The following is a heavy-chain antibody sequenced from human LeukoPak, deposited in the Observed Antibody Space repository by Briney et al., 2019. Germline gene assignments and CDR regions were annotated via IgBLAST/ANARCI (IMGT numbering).Heavy chain of an antibody. V-gene: IGHV4-4*07. CDR3: ARDNGDSSSGWFDY. J-gene: IGHJ4*02. D-gene: IGHD6-6*01. Sequence: SETLSLTCTVSGGSISSYYWSWIRQPAGKGLEWIGRIYTSGSTNYNPSLKSRVTMSVDTSKNQFSLKLSSVTAADTAVYYCARDNGDSSSGWFDYWGQGTPVTVSS. CDR1: GGSISSYY. CDR2: IYTSGST.